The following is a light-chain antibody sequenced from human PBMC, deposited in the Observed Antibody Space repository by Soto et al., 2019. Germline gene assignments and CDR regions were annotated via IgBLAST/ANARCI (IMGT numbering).Light chain of an antibody. CDR3: QKYNRAPRT. Sequence: DIQMTQSPPSLSASVGDRVTITCRASQGIGNYLAWYQQKPGKVPKLLIYGASTLQLGVPSRFSGSGSGTDFTLTISSLRPEDFATYYCQKYNRAPRTFGPGTRVEIK. CDR1: QGIGNY. V-gene: IGKV1-27*01. CDR2: GAS. J-gene: IGKJ1*01.